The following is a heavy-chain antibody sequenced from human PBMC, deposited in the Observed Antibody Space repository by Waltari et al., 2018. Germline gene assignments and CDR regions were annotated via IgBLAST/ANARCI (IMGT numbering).Heavy chain of an antibody. V-gene: IGHV4-61*09. CDR1: GGSISRGSYS. J-gene: IGHJ4*02. CDR2: IYTSGST. CDR3: ARAVSMIVGGFDY. D-gene: IGHD1-26*01. Sequence: QVQLQESGPGLVKPSQTLSLTCTVSGGSISRGSYSWSWIRQPAGKGLEWIGYIYTSGSTNYNPSLKSRVTISVDTSKNQFSLKLSSVTAADTAVYYCARAVSMIVGGFDYWGQGTLVTVSS.